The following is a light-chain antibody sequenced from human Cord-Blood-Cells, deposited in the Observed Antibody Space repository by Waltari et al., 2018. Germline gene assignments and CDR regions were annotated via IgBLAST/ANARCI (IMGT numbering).Light chain of an antibody. J-gene: IGLJ1*01. CDR1: SSAVGAYNS. CDR3: SSYTSSSTYV. Sequence: QSALTQPASVSGSPGHSITISCTGTSSAVGAYNSVSWYQQPPGKAPNLMIYYVSNRPSGVSNRFSGSKSGNTASLTISGLQAEDEADYYCSSYTSSSTYVFGTGTKVTVL. V-gene: IGLV2-14*01. CDR2: YVS.